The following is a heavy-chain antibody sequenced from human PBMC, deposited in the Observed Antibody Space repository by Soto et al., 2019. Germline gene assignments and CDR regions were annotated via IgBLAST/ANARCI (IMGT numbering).Heavy chain of an antibody. Sequence: GGSLRLSCAASGFTFDDYTMHWVRQAPGKGLEWVSLISWDGGSTYYADSVKGRFTISRDNSKNSLYLQMNSLRTEDTALYYCAKVQYSSSWYYYGIDVWGQGTTVTVSS. CDR1: GFTFDDYT. V-gene: IGHV3-43*01. J-gene: IGHJ6*02. CDR3: AKVQYSSSWYYYGIDV. CDR2: ISWDGGST. D-gene: IGHD6-13*01.